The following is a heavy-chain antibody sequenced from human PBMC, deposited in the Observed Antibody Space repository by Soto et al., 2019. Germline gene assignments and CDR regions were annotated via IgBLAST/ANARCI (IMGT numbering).Heavy chain of an antibody. CDR1: GFTSQTYA. J-gene: IGHJ2*01. Sequence: DVQLLESGGGLVSPGGSLRLSCAASGFTSQTYALNWVRQAPGKGLEWVSTISESGANTFYAYSVRGRFTISRDKSKNTWSMQMKSLRAEDTAVYYCAKSDGCGGGSCYTGTYYYFDVWGRGTLVTVSS. CDR2: ISESGANT. CDR3: AKSDGCGGGSCYTGTYYYFDV. D-gene: IGHD2-15*01. V-gene: IGHV3-23*01.